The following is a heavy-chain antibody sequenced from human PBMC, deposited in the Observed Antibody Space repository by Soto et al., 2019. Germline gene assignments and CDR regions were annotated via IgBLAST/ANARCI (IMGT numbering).Heavy chain of an antibody. CDR3: ARGGHVVVVTAALDA. D-gene: IGHD2-21*02. J-gene: IGHJ5*02. V-gene: IGHV1-46*01. CDR2: VNPSGGHT. CDR1: GDTFTDYY. Sequence: QVQLVQSGAEVKKPGASVKVSCKASGDTFTDYYIHWVRQAPGQGLEWMGTVNPSGGHTTYAQHLLGRVTMTRDTSTSTLYMELTSLTSEDTAVYYCARGGHVVVVTAALDAWGQGTLVTVSS.